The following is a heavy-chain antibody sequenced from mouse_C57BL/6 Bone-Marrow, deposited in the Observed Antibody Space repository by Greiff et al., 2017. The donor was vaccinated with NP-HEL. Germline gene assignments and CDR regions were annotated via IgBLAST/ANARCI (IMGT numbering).Heavy chain of an antibody. V-gene: IGHV1-66*01. D-gene: IGHD2-3*01. CDR1: GYSFTSYY. J-gene: IGHJ1*03. CDR2: IYPGSGNT. Sequence: VKLVESGPELVKPGASVKISCKASGYSFTSYYIHWVKQRPGQGLEWIGWIYPGSGNTKYNEKFKGKATLTADTSSSTAYMQLSSLTSEDSAVYYCEGLLRPPYFDVWGTGTTVTVSS. CDR3: EGLLRPPYFDV.